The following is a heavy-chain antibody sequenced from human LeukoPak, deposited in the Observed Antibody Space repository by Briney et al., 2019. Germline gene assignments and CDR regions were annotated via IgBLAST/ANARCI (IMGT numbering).Heavy chain of an antibody. CDR2: IYHSGST. V-gene: IGHV4-38-2*02. D-gene: IGHD2-15*01. CDR1: GYSISSGYY. CDR3: ARSLLGRPQFDY. Sequence: SETLSLTCTVSGYSISSGYYWGWIRQPPGKGLEWIGSIYHSGSTYYNPSLKSRVTISVDTSKNQFSLKLSSVTAADTAVYYCARSLLGRPQFDYWGQGTLVTVSS. J-gene: IGHJ4*02.